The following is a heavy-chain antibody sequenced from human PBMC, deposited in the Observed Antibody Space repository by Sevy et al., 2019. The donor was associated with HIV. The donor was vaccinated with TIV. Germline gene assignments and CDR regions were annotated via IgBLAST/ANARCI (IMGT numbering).Heavy chain of an antibody. V-gene: IGHV3-30*18. Sequence: GGSLRLSCAASGFTFSSYGMHWVRQAPGKGLEWVAVISYDGSNKYYADSVKGRFTISRDNSKNTLYLQMNSLRAEDTAVYYCAKAPIRTGTTRGGFDYWGQGTLVTVSS. J-gene: IGHJ4*02. D-gene: IGHD1-1*01. CDR3: AKAPIRTGTTRGGFDY. CDR2: ISYDGSNK. CDR1: GFTFSSYG.